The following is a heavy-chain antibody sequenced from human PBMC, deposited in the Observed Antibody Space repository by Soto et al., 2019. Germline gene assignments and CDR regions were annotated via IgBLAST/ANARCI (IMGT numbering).Heavy chain of an antibody. V-gene: IGHV4-30-4*01. CDR2: IYYSGST. Sequence: PSETLSLTCTVSGGSISSGDYYWSWIRQPPGKGLEWIGYIYYSGSTYYNPSLKSRVTISVDTSKNQFSLKLSSVTAADTAVYYCARSEGIFGVVRAFDIWGQGTMVTVSS. CDR3: ARSEGIFGVVRAFDI. D-gene: IGHD3-3*01. CDR1: GGSISSGDYY. J-gene: IGHJ3*02.